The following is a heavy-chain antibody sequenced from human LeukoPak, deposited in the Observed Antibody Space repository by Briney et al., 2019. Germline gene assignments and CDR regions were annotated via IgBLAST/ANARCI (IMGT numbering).Heavy chain of an antibody. D-gene: IGHD6-13*01. CDR1: GFTFSSYS. J-gene: IGHJ4*02. Sequence: PGGSLRLSCAASGFTFSSYSMNWVRQAPGKGLEWVSSISSSGSYIYYADSVKGRFTISRDNAKNSLYLQMNSLRAEDTAVYYCARDEEGYSSSWYVYWGQGTLVTVSS. V-gene: IGHV3-21*01. CDR2: ISSSGSYI. CDR3: ARDEEGYSSSWYVY.